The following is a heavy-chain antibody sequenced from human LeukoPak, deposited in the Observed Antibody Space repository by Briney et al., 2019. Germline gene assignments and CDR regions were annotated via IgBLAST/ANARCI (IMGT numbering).Heavy chain of an antibody. CDR2: ISGSGGST. CDR1: GFTFSSYG. D-gene: IGHD2-15*01. J-gene: IGHJ3*02. Sequence: GGSLRLSCAASGFTFSSYGMHWVRQAPGKGLEWVSTISGSGGSTYYADSVKGRFTISRDNAKNSLYLQMNSLRDEDTAVYYCVVLDIVVVVALLRPGAFDIWGQGTMVTVSS. CDR3: VVLDIVVVVALLRPGAFDI. V-gene: IGHV3-48*02.